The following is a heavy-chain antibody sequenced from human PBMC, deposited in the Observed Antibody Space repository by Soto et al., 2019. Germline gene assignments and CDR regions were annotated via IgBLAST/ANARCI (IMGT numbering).Heavy chain of an antibody. V-gene: IGHV4-30-2*01. D-gene: IGHD2-8*01. J-gene: IGHJ5*01. CDR2: IRPSGSP. Sequence: QVQLQESGSRLVRPSQTLSLTCSVSGGSVNRGGYSWSWIRQPAVKGLEWVEFIRPSGSPAYNPSHKSRVTTSVDRSNNQISLELASVSAAYTAVYYCARGVLAWGHGTLVTVSS. CDR1: GGSVNRGGYS. CDR3: ARGVLA.